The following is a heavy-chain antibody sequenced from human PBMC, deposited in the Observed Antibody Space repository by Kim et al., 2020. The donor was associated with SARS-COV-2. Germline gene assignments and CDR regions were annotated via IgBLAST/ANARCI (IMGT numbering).Heavy chain of an antibody. D-gene: IGHD3-16*01. CDR2: A. V-gene: IGHV1-69*04. Sequence: ANSAQKFQGRVTITADKSTSTAYMELSSRRSEDTAVYYCARGGRSGWFDPWGQGTLVTVSS. CDR3: ARGGRSGWFDP. J-gene: IGHJ5*02.